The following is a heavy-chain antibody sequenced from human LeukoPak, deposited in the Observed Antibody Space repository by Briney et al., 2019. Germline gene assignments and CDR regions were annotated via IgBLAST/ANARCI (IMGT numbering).Heavy chain of an antibody. V-gene: IGHV4-59*01. CDR2: IHYSGKA. Sequence: PSETLSLTCTVSGGSISSYYWTWIRQPPGKGLEWIGQIHYSGKADYNPSLRSRITISVDTSKNQMSLKLSSVTAADTAVYYCARFGVYYDMGVWGQGTTVTVS. J-gene: IGHJ6*02. CDR3: ARFGVYYDMGV. D-gene: IGHD3-16*01. CDR1: GGSISSYY.